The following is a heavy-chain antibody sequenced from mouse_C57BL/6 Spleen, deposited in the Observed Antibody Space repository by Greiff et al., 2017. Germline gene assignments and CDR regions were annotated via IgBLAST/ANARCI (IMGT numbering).Heavy chain of an antibody. J-gene: IGHJ2*01. D-gene: IGHD2-1*01. Sequence: VQLQQPGAELARPGSSVKLSCKASGYTFTSYGISWVKQRTGQGLEWIGEIYPRSGNTYYNEKFKGKATLTADKSSSTAYMELRSLTSEDSAVYLSARDGNYNYFDYWGQGTTLTVSS. CDR1: GYTFTSYG. CDR3: ARDGNYNYFDY. V-gene: IGHV1-81*01. CDR2: IYPRSGNT.